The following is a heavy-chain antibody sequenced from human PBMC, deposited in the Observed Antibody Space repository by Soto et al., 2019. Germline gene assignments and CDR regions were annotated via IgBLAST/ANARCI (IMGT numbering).Heavy chain of an antibody. D-gene: IGHD2-2*02. J-gene: IGHJ3*02. Sequence: GESLKISCKGSGYSFTSYWIGWVRQMPGKGLEWMGIIYPGDSDTRYSPSFQGQVTISADKSISTAYLQWSSLKASDTAMYYCVRATIVVVPAAIGPFAFDIWGQGTMVTVSS. CDR2: IYPGDSDT. V-gene: IGHV5-51*01. CDR1: GYSFTSYW. CDR3: VRATIVVVPAAIGPFAFDI.